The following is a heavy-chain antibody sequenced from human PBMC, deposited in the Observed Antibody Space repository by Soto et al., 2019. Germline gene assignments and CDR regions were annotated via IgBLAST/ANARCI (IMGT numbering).Heavy chain of an antibody. Sequence: PGGSLRLSCAASGFTFSSYSMNWVRQAPGKGLEWVSSISSSSSYIYYADSVKGRFTISRDNAKNSLYLQMNSLRAEDTAVYYCARDNQRVVVPFSWGQGTLVTVSS. CDR1: GFTFSSYS. CDR3: ARDNQRVVVPFS. D-gene: IGHD2-2*01. V-gene: IGHV3-21*01. J-gene: IGHJ5*02. CDR2: ISSSSSYI.